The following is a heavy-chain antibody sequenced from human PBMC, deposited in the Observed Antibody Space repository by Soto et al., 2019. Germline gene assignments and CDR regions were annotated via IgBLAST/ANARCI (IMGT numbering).Heavy chain of an antibody. Sequence: SETLSLTCTVSGGSISSYYWSWIRQPPGKGLEWIGYIYYSGSTNYNPSLKSRVTISVDTSKNQFSLKLSSVTAADTAVYYCARDQFGSSGWYWHYWGQGTLVTVSS. CDR3: ARDQFGSSGWYWHY. CDR2: IYYSGST. CDR1: GGSISSYY. V-gene: IGHV4-59*01. D-gene: IGHD6-19*01. J-gene: IGHJ4*02.